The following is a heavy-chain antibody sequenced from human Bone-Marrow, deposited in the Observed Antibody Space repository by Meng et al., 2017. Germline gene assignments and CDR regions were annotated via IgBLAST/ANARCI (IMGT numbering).Heavy chain of an antibody. CDR1: GYTFTSYG. CDR3: ATDRVYYDNSGYSFGEGWFDP. Sequence: LVLAGATGERPGGGGKVSMKAAGYTFTSYGHRWGRHAPGKGLEWMGWITAYNENTNNAQKTQGNVTMTTDTSTSTTNMGLRSLRSDDTAMYYCATDRVYYDNSGYSFGEGWFDPWGQGTLVTVSS. D-gene: IGHD3-22*01. CDR2: ITAYNENT. J-gene: IGHJ5*02. V-gene: IGHV1-18*01.